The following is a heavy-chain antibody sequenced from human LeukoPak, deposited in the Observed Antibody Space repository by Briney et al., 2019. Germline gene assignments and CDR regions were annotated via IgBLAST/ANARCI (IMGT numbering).Heavy chain of an antibody. CDR1: GGSISSGGYY. CDR2: IYYNGST. CDR3: ARAPGYDYVWGSYRYTHDYFDY. J-gene: IGHJ4*02. V-gene: IGHV4-31*03. D-gene: IGHD3-16*02. Sequence: SETLSLICTVSGGSISSGGYYWSWIRQHPGKGLEWIGYIYYNGSTYYNPSLKSRVTISVDTSKNQFSLKLSSVTAADTAVYYCARAPGYDYVWGSYRYTHDYFDYWGQGTLVTVSS.